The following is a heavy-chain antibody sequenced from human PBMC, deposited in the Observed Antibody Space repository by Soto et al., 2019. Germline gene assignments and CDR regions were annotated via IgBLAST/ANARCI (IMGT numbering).Heavy chain of an antibody. D-gene: IGHD1-26*01. CDR2: IKQDGSEK. V-gene: IGHV3-7*04. CDR3: ARDQSGRTHKDAFDI. Sequence: EVQLVESGGGLVQPGGSLRLSCAAAGFTFSSYWMSWVRQAPGKGLEWVANIKQDGSEKYYVDSVKGRFTISRDNAKNSLYLQMNGLRAEDTAVYYCARDQSGRTHKDAFDIWGQGTMVTVSS. CDR1: GFTFSSYW. J-gene: IGHJ3*02.